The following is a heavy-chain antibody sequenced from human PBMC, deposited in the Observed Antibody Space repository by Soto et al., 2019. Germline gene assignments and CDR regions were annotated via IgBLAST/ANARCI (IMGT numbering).Heavy chain of an antibody. D-gene: IGHD3-3*01. CDR1: GYTFTSYG. CDR3: ARARTAYYDFWSGPDPRGSWFDP. J-gene: IGHJ5*02. V-gene: IGHV1-18*01. Sequence: ASVKVSCKASGYTFTSYGISWVRQAPGQGLEWMGWISAYNGNTNYAQKLQGRVTMTTDTSTSTAYMELRSLRSDDTAVYYCARARTAYYDFWSGPDPRGSWFDPWGQGTLVTVSS. CDR2: ISAYNGNT.